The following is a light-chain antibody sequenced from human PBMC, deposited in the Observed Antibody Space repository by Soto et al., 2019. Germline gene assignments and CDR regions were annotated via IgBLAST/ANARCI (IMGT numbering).Light chain of an antibody. CDR3: QQRSNWPALT. J-gene: IGKJ4*01. CDR1: QSVSSY. Sequence: EIVLTQSPATLSLSPGERATLSCRASQSVSSYLAWYQQKPGQAPRLLIYDASNRATGIPARFSGSGSGTDFSLTISSLEPEEFAFYYCQQRSNWPALTFGGGTKVEIK. V-gene: IGKV3-11*01. CDR2: DAS.